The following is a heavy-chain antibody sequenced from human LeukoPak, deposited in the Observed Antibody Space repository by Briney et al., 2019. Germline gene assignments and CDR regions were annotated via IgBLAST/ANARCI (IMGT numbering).Heavy chain of an antibody. Sequence: ASVKVSSKASGYTFTSFDINWVRQATGQGLEWMGWMDPNSGNSGYAQKFQGRVTITRNTSISTAYMELSSLRSEDTAVYYCARRWGPHCSSISCYWRDWYFDLWGRGTLVTVSS. CDR1: GYTFTSFD. D-gene: IGHD2-2*01. CDR2: MDPNSGNS. V-gene: IGHV1-8*02. J-gene: IGHJ2*01. CDR3: ARRWGPHCSSISCYWRDWYFDL.